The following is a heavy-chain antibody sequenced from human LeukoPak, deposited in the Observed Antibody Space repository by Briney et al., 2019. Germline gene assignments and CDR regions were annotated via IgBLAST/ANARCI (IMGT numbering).Heavy chain of an antibody. CDR1: GYTFTSYD. CDR2: MNPNSGNT. CDR3: ARARRVALYYFDY. D-gene: IGHD2-15*01. J-gene: IGHJ4*02. Sequence: ASLKVSCTASGYTFTSYDINSVRQATGHGLEWMGWMNPNSGNTGYAQKFQGRVTMTRNTSISTAYMELGSLRSEGTAVYYCARARRVALYYFDYWGQGTLVTVSS. V-gene: IGHV1-8*01.